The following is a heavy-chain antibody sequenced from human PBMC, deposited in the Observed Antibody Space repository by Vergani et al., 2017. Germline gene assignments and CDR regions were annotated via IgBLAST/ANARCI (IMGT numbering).Heavy chain of an antibody. V-gene: IGHV4-39*07. D-gene: IGHD3-3*01. CDR3: ARTYDLVTFDY. CDR1: GGSISSGSYY. J-gene: IGHJ4*02. Sequence: QVQLQESGPGLVKPSQTLSLTCTVSGGSISSGSYYWSWIRQPPGKGLEWIGEINHSGSTNYNPSLKSRVTISVDTSKNPVSLKLSSVTAADTAVYYCARTYDLVTFDYWGQGTLVTVSS. CDR2: INHSGST.